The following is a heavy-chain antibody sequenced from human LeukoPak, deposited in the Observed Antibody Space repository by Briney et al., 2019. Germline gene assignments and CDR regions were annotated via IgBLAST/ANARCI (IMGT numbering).Heavy chain of an antibody. D-gene: IGHD4-23*01. CDR3: GKDLRSYGGKTDY. CDR1: GFTFSSYG. Sequence: GGSLRLSCAASGFTFSSYGMHWVRQAPGKGLEWVAFIRYDGSNKYYADSVKGRFTISRDNSKNTLYMQMNSLRAEDTAVYYCGKDLRSYGGKTDYWGQGTLVTVSS. CDR2: IRYDGSNK. J-gene: IGHJ4*02. V-gene: IGHV3-30*02.